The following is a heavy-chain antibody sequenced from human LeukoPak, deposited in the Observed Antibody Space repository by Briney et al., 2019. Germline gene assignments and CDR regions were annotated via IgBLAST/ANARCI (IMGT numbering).Heavy chain of an antibody. V-gene: IGHV1-18*01. CDR1: GYTFTNYG. CDR2: ISPYNGDT. CDR3: ARGGTGYCGSRSCPISWFDP. J-gene: IGHJ5*02. Sequence: ASVKVSCKASGYTFTNYGISWVRQAPGQGLEWLGWISPYNGDTNYAQKVQGRVTMTTDTSTTTAYMELRSLTCDDTAVYYCARGGTGYCGSRSCPISWFDPWGQGSLVTVSS. D-gene: IGHD2-2*01.